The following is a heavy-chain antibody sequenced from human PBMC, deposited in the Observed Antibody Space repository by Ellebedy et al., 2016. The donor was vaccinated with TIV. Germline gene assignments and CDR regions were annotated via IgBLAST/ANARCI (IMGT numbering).Heavy chain of an antibody. CDR1: GYIFTTYY. CDR2: INPSGGST. CDR3: ARGGIVVVITPSY. Sequence: AASVKVSCKASGYIFTTYYMHCVRQPPGQGLEWMGIINPSGGSTSYAQKFQGRVTMTRETSTSTVYMELSSLRSEDTAVYYCARGGIVVVITPSYWGQGTLVTVSS. D-gene: IGHD3-22*01. V-gene: IGHV1-46*01. J-gene: IGHJ4*02.